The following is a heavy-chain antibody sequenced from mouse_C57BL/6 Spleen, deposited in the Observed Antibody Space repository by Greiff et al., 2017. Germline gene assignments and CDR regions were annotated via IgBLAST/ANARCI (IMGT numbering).Heavy chain of an antibody. CDR3: ARGDGNSPLYYFDY. D-gene: IGHD2-1*01. V-gene: IGHV3-6*01. CDR1: GYSITSGYY. J-gene: IGHJ2*01. CDR2: ISYDGSN. Sequence: EVKLMESGPGLVKPSQSLSLTCSVTGYSITSGYYWNWIRQFPGNKLEWMGYISYDGSNNYNPSLKNRISITRDTSKNQFFLKLNSVTTEDTATYYCARGDGNSPLYYFDYWGQGTTLTVSS.